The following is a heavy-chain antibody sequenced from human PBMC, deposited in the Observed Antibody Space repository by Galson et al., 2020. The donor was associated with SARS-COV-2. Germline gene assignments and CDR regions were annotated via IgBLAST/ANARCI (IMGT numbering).Heavy chain of an antibody. J-gene: IGHJ4*02. V-gene: IGHV3-30-3*01. CDR1: GFTFSSYA. Sequence: GGSLRLSCAASGFTFSSYAMHWVRQAPGKGLEWVAVISYDGSNKYYADSVKGRFTISRDNSKNTLYLQMNSLRAEDTAVYYCAMGGGSFFDYWGQGTLVTVSS. D-gene: IGHD2-15*01. CDR3: AMGGGSFFDY. CDR2: ISYDGSNK.